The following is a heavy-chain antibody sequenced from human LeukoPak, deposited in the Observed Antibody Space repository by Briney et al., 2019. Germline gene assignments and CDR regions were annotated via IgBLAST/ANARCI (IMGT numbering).Heavy chain of an antibody. CDR1: GFTFSSYG. CDR2: IWYDGSNK. D-gene: IGHD3-3*01. V-gene: IGHV3-33*06. CDR3: AKVGEGNYDFWSGYYIPPTFDY. J-gene: IGHJ4*02. Sequence: GGSLRLSCAASGFTFSSYGMHWVRQAPGKGLEWVAVIWYDGSNKYYADSVKGRFTISRDNSKNTLYLQMNSLRAEDTAVYYCAKVGEGNYDFWSGYYIPPTFDYWGQGTLVTVSS.